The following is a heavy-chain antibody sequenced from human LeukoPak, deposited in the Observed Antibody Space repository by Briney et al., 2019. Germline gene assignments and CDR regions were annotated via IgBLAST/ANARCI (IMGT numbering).Heavy chain of an antibody. CDR3: ASWTTGAWGPSDAFDI. V-gene: IGHV3-66*01. J-gene: IGHJ3*02. Sequence: PGGSLRLSCAASGFTVSSNYMSWVRQAPGKGLEWVSVIYSGGSTYYADSVKGRFTISRDNSKNTLYLQMNSLRAEDTAVYYCASWTTGAWGPSDAFDIWGQGTMVTVSS. CDR1: GFTVSSNY. CDR2: IYSGGST. D-gene: IGHD7-27*01.